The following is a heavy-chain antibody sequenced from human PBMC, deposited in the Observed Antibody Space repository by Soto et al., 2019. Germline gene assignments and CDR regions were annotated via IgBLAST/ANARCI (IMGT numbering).Heavy chain of an antibody. Sequence: EASVKVSCKASGYTFTSYYMHWVRQAPGQGLEWMGIINPSGGSTSYAQKFQGRVTMTRDTSTSTVYMELSSMRSEDTAVYYCATPVDTDMARTLNPSYYYYGMDVWGQGTTVTVSS. CDR3: ATPVDTDMARTLNPSYYYYGMDV. CDR1: GYTFTSYY. V-gene: IGHV1-46*01. J-gene: IGHJ6*02. D-gene: IGHD5-18*01. CDR2: INPSGGST.